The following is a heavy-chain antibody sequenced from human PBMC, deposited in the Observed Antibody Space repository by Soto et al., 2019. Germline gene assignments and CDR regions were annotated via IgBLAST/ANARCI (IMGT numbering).Heavy chain of an antibody. Sequence: QVQLVQSGAEVKKPGSSVKVSCKASGGTFSSYTISWVRQAPGQGLEWMGRIIPILGIANYAQKFQGRVTITADKSTSTAYMELSSLRSEETAVYYCARESGSSPSYYFDYWGQGTLVTVSS. CDR1: GGTFSSYT. D-gene: IGHD1-26*01. CDR2: IIPILGIA. J-gene: IGHJ4*02. V-gene: IGHV1-69*02. CDR3: ARESGSSPSYYFDY.